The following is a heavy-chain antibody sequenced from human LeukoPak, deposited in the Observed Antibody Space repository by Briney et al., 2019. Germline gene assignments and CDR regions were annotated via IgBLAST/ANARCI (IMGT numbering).Heavy chain of an antibody. CDR2: INHSGST. CDR1: GGSFSGYY. D-gene: IGHD6-6*01. J-gene: IGHJ4*02. CDR3: GSSSGGGMDY. Sequence: SETLSLTCAVYGGSFSGYYLSWIRQPPGKGLEWIGEINHSGSTDYNPSLKSRVTISVDTSKNQFSLKLSSVTAADTAVYYCGSSSGGGMDYWGQETLVTVSS. V-gene: IGHV4-34*01.